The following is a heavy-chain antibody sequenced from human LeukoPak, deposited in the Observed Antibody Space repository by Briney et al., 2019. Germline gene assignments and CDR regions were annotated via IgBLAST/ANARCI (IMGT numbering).Heavy chain of an antibody. Sequence: PSETLALTCHVSGGSISSYYWSWIRQAAGKGLEWIGRLHTSGSTTYNPSLKSRVTISLDRSKNQFSLKLRSVTAADTAVYFCAKDTCVLHHYAFDFWGQGNLVIVSS. J-gene: IGHJ4*02. D-gene: IGHD3-10*01. CDR3: AKDTCVLHHYAFDF. CDR1: GGSISSYY. V-gene: IGHV4-4*07. CDR2: LHTSGST.